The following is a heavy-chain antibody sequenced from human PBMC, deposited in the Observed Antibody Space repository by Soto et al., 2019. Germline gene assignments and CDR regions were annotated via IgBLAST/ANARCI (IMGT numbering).Heavy chain of an antibody. D-gene: IGHD3-10*01. CDR3: ARGRFTMVRYGMDV. J-gene: IGHJ6*02. CDR2: INHSGST. V-gene: IGHV4-34*01. CDR1: GGSFSGYY. Sequence: SETLSLTCAVYGGSFSGYYWSWIRQPPGKGLEWIGEINHSGSTNYNPSLKSRVTISVDTSKNQFSLKLSSVTAADTTVYYCARGRFTMVRYGMDVWGQGTTVTVSS.